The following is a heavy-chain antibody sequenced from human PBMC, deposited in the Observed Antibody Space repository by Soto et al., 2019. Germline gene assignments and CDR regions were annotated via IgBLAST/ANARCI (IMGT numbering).Heavy chain of an antibody. V-gene: IGHV4-31*03. D-gene: IGHD3-22*01. CDR2: IYYGGST. CDR3: ARGIPRYDSSCSWQDV. J-gene: IGHJ6*02. Sequence: TLSLTCTVSGGSVSSGGYCWTWIRQHPGKGLEWIGYIYYGGSTYYNPSLKSRVTISIDTSKNQLSPKLSSVTAADTAVYYCARGIPRYDSSCSWQDVWGQGTTVTVSS. CDR1: GGSVSSGGYC.